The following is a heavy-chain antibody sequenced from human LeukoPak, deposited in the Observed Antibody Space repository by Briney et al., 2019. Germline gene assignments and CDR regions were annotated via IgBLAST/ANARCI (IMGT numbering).Heavy chain of an antibody. V-gene: IGHV1-69*04. CDR2: IIPILGIA. CDR3: AQPVIGYSYGTPYYFDC. CDR1: RGTFCSYA. J-gene: IGHJ4*02. Sequence: PSVKLSCKASRGTFCSYAISCVRQSPGQRLEWMGRIIPILGIANYAQKFQGRVTITADKSTSTDYMELSSLRSEDTAVYYCAQPVIGYSYGTPYYFDCWGQGTLVTVSS. D-gene: IGHD5-18*01.